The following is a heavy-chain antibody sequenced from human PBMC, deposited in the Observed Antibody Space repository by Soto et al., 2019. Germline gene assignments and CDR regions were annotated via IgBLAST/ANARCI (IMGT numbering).Heavy chain of an antibody. CDR2: IYYSGTT. V-gene: IGHV4-30-4*02. CDR3: ARVAFCAARGTYFLDY. J-gene: IGHJ4*02. D-gene: IGHD2-15*01. Sequence: SETLSLTCTVSGGSLNNRDYYWSWVRQPPGKGLEWIGHIYYSGTTYYNPSLKSRLTMSVDTSKNQFSLMLGSVTAADTAVYSCARVAFCAARGTYFLDYWGPGAMVTASS. CDR1: GGSLNNRDYY.